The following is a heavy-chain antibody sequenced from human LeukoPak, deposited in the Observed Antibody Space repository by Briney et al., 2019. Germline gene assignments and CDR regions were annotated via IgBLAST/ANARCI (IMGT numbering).Heavy chain of an antibody. Sequence: GGSLRLSCAVSGFTDSCNYMSWVRQAPGKGLEWVSVIYSDGSTYYADSVKGRFTISRDNSKNTLYLQMNSLRAEDTAVYYFARPRLRYFDWAFHYWRQGTLVTVSS. CDR3: ARPRLRYFDWAFHY. D-gene: IGHD3-9*01. CDR2: IYSDGST. J-gene: IGHJ4*02. CDR1: GFTDSCNY. V-gene: IGHV3-66*01.